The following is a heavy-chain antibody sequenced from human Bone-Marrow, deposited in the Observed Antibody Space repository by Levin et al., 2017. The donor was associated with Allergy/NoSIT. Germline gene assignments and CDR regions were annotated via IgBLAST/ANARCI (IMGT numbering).Heavy chain of an antibody. D-gene: IGHD1-26*01. J-gene: IGHJ5*02. CDR3: AKEGVWGVGANLDA. Sequence: QPGGSLRLSCAASGFTFSAHAMTWVRQAPGKGLEWISSLDGDAFNTYYAESVKGRFTMSRDNSKNTVHLQMNSLRREDTAVYYCAKEGVWGVGANLDAWGQGTLVTVSS. CDR2: LDGDAFNT. CDR1: GFTFSAHA. V-gene: IGHV3-23*01.